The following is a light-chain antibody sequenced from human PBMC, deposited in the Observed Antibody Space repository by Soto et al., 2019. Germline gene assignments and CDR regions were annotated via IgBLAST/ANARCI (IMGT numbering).Light chain of an antibody. CDR1: QSVSSY. Sequence: EFVLTQSPATLSLSPGERATLSCRASQSVSSYVDWYQQKPGKATRLLIYDASNRATGIPARFSGTGSGTDFTLTINNLEPEDFAVYYCQVRTNWSIAFGRGTRLEIK. CDR2: DAS. V-gene: IGKV3-11*01. CDR3: QVRTNWSIA. J-gene: IGKJ5*01.